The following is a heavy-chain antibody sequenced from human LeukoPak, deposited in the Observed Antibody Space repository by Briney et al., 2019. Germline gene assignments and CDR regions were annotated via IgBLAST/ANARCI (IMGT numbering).Heavy chain of an antibody. CDR1: GGSISSYY. V-gene: IGHV4-4*07. Sequence: SETLSLTCTVSGGSISSYYWSWIRQPAGKGLEWIGRIYTSGSTNYNPSLKSRVTMSVDTSKNQFSLKLSSVTAADTAVYYCARELGYCSGGSCYYYYYGMDVWGQGTTVTVSS. CDR2: IYTSGST. D-gene: IGHD2-15*01. CDR3: ARELGYCSGGSCYYYYYGMDV. J-gene: IGHJ6*02.